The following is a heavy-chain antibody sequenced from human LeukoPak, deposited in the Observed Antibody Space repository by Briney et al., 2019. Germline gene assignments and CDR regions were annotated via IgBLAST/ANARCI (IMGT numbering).Heavy chain of an antibody. J-gene: IGHJ5*02. CDR1: GFTFSNAW. CDR2: IRSNSDGGTI. V-gene: IGHV3-15*07. Sequence: GGSPRLSCATSGFTFSNAWMNWVRQAPGKGLEWVGRIRSNSDGGTIDYAAPVKGRFTLSRDDSKTTLYLQMNSLQTEDTAVYYCATDFYDSTWGQGTLVTVSS. CDR3: ATDFYDST. D-gene: IGHD3-22*01.